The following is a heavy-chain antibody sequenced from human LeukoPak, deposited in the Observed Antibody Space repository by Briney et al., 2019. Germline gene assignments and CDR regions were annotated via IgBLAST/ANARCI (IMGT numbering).Heavy chain of an antibody. V-gene: IGHV3-48*04. J-gene: IGHJ4*02. CDR1: GFPFSSYG. Sequence: GGPRSLSCAAFGFPFSSYGWTGFGRPPGRGWGGVSSFSSSSSTIYYADSVKGRFTISRDNAKNSLYLQMNSLRAEDTAVYYCARSVRYSSSWYPRYFDYWGQGTLVTVSS. D-gene: IGHD6-13*01. CDR2: FSSSSSTI. CDR3: ARSVRYSSSWYPRYFDY.